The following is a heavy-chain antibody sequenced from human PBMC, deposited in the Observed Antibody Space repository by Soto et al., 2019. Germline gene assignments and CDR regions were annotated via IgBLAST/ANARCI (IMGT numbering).Heavy chain of an antibody. J-gene: IGHJ6*02. V-gene: IGHV4-4*02. D-gene: IGHD5-12*01. CDR1: GGSISSSNW. CDR2: IYHSGST. Sequence: SETLSLTCAVSGGSISSSNWWSWVRQPPGKGLEWIGEIYHSGSTNYNPSLKSRVTISVDKSKNQFSLKLSSVTAADTAVYYCARDSEMATSGGLYDDYGMDVWGQGTTVTVSS. CDR3: ARDSEMATSGGLYDDYGMDV.